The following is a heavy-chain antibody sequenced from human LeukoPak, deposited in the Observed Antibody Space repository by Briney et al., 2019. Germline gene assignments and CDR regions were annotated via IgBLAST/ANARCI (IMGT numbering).Heavy chain of an antibody. J-gene: IGHJ4*02. D-gene: IGHD5-24*01. CDR1: GGSISSYY. V-gene: IGHV4-59*01. CDR2: IYYSGST. CDR3: ARGKRLVFGEMATIVYFDY. Sequence: SETLSLTCTVSGGSISSYYWSWIRQPPGKGLEWIGYIYYSGSTNYNPSLKSRATISVDTSKNQFPLKLSSVTAADTAVYYCARGKRLVFGEMATIVYFDYWGQGTLVTVSS.